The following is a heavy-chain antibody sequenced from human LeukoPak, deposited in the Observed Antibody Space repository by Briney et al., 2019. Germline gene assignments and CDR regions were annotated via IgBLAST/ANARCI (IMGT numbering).Heavy chain of an antibody. CDR1: GFTFSNYW. CDR2: INTDGSRT. CDR3: ARDWVVSNYYYYGMDV. V-gene: IGHV3-74*01. J-gene: IGHJ6*02. Sequence: GGSLRLSCAGSGFTFSNYWVHWVRQAPGKGLVWVSRINTDGSRTDYADFVKGRFTISRDDAKNTLYLQMNSLRAEDTAVYYCARDWVVSNYYYYGMDVWGQGTTVTVSS. D-gene: IGHD3-22*01.